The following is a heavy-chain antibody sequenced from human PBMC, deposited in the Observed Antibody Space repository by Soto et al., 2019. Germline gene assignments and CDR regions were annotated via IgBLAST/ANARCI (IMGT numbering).Heavy chain of an antibody. CDR1: GFALSSFW. Sequence: EVQLVESGGDLVQPGGSLRLSCVASGFALSSFWMTWVRQATGKGLEWVAKIKGDGSEQNYVDAVRGRFTISRDNAKNSVYLQMNILRVDDTAVYYCTRNQVKADYWGQGTLVTVSS. V-gene: IGHV3-7*01. J-gene: IGHJ4*02. CDR3: TRNQVKADY. D-gene: IGHD3-22*01. CDR2: IKGDGSEQ.